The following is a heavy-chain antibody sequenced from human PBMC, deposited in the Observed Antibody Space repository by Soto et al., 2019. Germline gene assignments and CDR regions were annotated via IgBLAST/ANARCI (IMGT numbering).Heavy chain of an antibody. CDR2: MYYSGNT. CDR1: GGSSSSRSYY. D-gene: IGHD2-2*01. CDR3: ASQICTSAGCSAVEYFDF. Sequence: QLQLQESGPGLVQPSETLSLTCTVSGGSSSSRSYYWGWIRQPPGKGLEWIGSMYYSGNTYYNPSLKGRVTMSVDTSKNQFSLRLSSVTAADTAVYYCASQICTSAGCSAVEYFDFWGQGTLVTVSS. V-gene: IGHV4-39*01. J-gene: IGHJ4*02.